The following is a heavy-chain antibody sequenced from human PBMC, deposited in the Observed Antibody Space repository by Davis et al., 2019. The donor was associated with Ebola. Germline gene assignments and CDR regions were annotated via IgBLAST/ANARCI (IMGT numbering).Heavy chain of an antibody. Sequence: PSETLSLTCAVYGGSFSGYYWSWIRQPPGKGLEWIGEINHSGSTNYNPSLKSRVTISVDTSKNQFSLKLSSVTAADTAVYYCARHGPQQLVRYDYYYYMDVWGKGTTVTVSS. CDR3: ARHGPQQLVRYDYYYYMDV. CDR2: INHSGST. V-gene: IGHV4-34*01. CDR1: GGSFSGYY. J-gene: IGHJ6*03. D-gene: IGHD6-13*01.